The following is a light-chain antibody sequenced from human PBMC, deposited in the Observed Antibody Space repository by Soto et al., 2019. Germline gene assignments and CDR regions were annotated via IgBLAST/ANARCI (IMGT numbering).Light chain of an antibody. CDR2: GVS. Sequence: IQLTQSPSSLSASVGDTVTITCRASQGISSYLAWYQQKPGKAPKLLIYGVSTLQTGVPSRFSGSGSGTAFTLTIESLQPEDFATYYCQQFNSYPITFGQGTRLEIK. CDR3: QQFNSYPIT. J-gene: IGKJ5*01. CDR1: QGISSY. V-gene: IGKV1-9*01.